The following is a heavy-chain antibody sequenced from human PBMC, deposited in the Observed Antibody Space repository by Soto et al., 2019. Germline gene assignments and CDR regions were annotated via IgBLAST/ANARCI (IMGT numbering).Heavy chain of an antibody. J-gene: IGHJ6*02. D-gene: IGHD3-3*01. CDR1: GGSISSYY. Sequence: SETLSLTCTVSGGSISSYYWSWIRQPPGKGLEWIGYIYYSGSTNYNPSLKSRVTISVDTSKNQFSLKLSSVTAADTAVYYCARSDFWSGYSYYYYGMDVWGQGTTVTVSS. V-gene: IGHV4-59*01. CDR2: IYYSGST. CDR3: ARSDFWSGYSYYYYGMDV.